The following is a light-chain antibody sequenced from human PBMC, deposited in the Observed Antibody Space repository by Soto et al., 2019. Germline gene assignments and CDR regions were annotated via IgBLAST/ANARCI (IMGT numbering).Light chain of an antibody. Sequence: EIVLTQSPGTLSLSPGERATLSCRASQTVSGSYLAWYQQKPGQAPRLLIYGASTRATGIPDRFSGSGSGTDFTLTISRLEPEDFAMYYCQQYGGWGTFGKGTKVDIK. CDR3: QQYGGWGT. CDR2: GAS. J-gene: IGKJ1*01. CDR1: QTVSGSY. V-gene: IGKV3-20*01.